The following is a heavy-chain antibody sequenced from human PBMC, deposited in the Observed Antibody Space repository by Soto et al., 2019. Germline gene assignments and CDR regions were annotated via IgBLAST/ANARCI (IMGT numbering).Heavy chain of an antibody. CDR1: GGSISSISYY. D-gene: IGHD1-1*01. J-gene: IGHJ5*02. CDR3: AIRPDYYKTNEGNVLDP. Sequence: PSETLSLTCTVSGGSISSISYYWACIRQPPGKGLEWIGSIYYSGTTYYNPSLKSRLTISVDTSKSQFSLNLRFVTVADTAVCYCAIRPDYYKTNEGNVLDPRARGILDTVSA. V-gene: IGHV4-39*01. CDR2: IYYSGTT.